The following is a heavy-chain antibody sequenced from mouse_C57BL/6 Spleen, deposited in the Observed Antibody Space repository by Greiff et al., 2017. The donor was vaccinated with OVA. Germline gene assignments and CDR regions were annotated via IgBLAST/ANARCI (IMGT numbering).Heavy chain of an antibody. CDR1: GYTFTDYE. CDR2: IDPETGGT. V-gene: IGHV1-15*01. D-gene: IGHD1-1*01. J-gene: IGHJ4*01. Sequence: VQLQQSGAELVRPGASVTLSCKASGYTFTDYEMHWVKQTPVHGLEWIGAIDPETGGTAYNQKFKGKAILTADKSSSPAYMELRSLTSEDSAVYYCTSTTVVDPYAMDYWGQGTSVTVSS. CDR3: TSTTVVDPYAMDY.